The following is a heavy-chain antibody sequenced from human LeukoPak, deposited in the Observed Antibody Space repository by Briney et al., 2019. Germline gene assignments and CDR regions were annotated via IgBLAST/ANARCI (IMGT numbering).Heavy chain of an antibody. D-gene: IGHD3-9*01. J-gene: IGHJ6*03. CDR3: ARGFRYYDILTGYYNPPGGYYYYMDV. Sequence: PSETLSLTCTVSGGSISSSSYYWGWIRQPPGKGLEWIGSIYYSGSTNYNPSLKSRVTISVDTSKNQFSLKLSSVTAADTAVYYCARGFRYYDILTGYYNPPGGYYYYMDVWGKGTTVTVSS. CDR2: IYYSGST. CDR1: GGSISSSSYY. V-gene: IGHV4-39*07.